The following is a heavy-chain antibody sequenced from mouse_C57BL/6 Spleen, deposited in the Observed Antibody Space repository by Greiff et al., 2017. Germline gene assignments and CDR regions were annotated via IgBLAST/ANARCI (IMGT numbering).Heavy chain of an antibody. Sequence: QVQLQQPGAELVKPGASVKLSCKASGYTFTSYWMQWVKQRPGQGIEWIGEIDPSDSYTNYNQKFKGKATLTVDTSSSTAYMQLSILTSEDSAVYYCARLWYRRGYFDYWGQGTTLTVSS. CDR3: ARLWYRRGYFDY. J-gene: IGHJ2*01. V-gene: IGHV1-50*01. D-gene: IGHD2-1*01. CDR1: GYTFTSYW. CDR2: IDPSDSYT.